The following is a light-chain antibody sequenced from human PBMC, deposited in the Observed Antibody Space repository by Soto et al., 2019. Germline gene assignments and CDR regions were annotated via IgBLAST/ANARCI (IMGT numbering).Light chain of an antibody. J-gene: IGKJ1*01. Sequence: DSQITQSPSSRAASLGAIFTITFRASQIISRYLNWYQQKPGKAPKLLIYAASTLQTGVPSRFSGSGSGTDFTLTISSLQPEDFATYYCQQSYSSPRTFGQGTKVDIK. CDR2: AAS. CDR3: QQSYSSPRT. CDR1: QIISRY. V-gene: IGKV1-39*01.